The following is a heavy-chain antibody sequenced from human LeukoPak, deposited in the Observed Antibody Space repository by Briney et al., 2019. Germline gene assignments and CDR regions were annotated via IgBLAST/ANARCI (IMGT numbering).Heavy chain of an antibody. J-gene: IGHJ3*02. Sequence: SGGSLRLSCAAPGFTFSSYAMSWVRQAPGKGLEWVSAISGSGGSTYYADSVKGRFTISRDNSKNTLYLQMNSLRAEDTAVYYCAKALLWFGDSPQNAFDIWGQGTMVTVSS. V-gene: IGHV3-23*01. CDR3: AKALLWFGDSPQNAFDI. D-gene: IGHD3-10*01. CDR1: GFTFSSYA. CDR2: ISGSGGST.